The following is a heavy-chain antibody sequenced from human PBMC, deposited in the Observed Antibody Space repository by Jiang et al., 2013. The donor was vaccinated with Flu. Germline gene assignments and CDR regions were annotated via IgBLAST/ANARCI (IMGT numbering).Heavy chain of an antibody. CDR2: ISTYNGNR. D-gene: IGHD3-9*01. CDR3: ARGRGVDYDILTGSSRDFDY. J-gene: IGHJ4*02. CDR1: GNTFTNYG. Sequence: GAEVKKPGASVKVSCKASGNTFTNYGITWVRQAPGQGLEWMGWISTYNGNRYYAQKFQDRVTMTTDTSTSTTYMELGSLTSDDTAVYYCARGRGVDYDILTGSSRDFDYWGQGTLVTVSS. V-gene: IGHV1-18*01.